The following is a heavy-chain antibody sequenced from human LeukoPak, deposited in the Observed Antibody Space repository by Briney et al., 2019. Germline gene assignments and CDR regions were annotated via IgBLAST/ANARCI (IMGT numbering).Heavy chain of an antibody. J-gene: IGHJ4*02. CDR3: ATLSYYYDGY. CDR2: ISSSGSTI. D-gene: IGHD3-22*01. CDR1: GFTFSSYE. V-gene: IGHV3-48*03. Sequence: PGGSLRLSCAASGFTFSSYEMNWVRQAPGQGLEWVSYISSSGSTIYYADSVKGRFTISRDNAKNPLYLQMNSLRAEDTAVYYCATLSYYYDGYWGQGTLVTVSS.